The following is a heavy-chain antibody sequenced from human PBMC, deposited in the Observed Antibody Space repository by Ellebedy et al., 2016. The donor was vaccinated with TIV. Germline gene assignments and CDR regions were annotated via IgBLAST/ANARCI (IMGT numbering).Heavy chain of an antibody. CDR2: IYYSGST. D-gene: IGHD6-13*01. CDR1: GGSISSYH. V-gene: IGHV4-59*01. Sequence: MPGGSLRLSCSISGGSISSYHWSWIRQPPGKGLEWIGDIYYSGSTKNNPSLRGRVTISVDTSKNQFSLKLSSVTAADTAFYHCARARSSWEYFFDYWGQGALVTVSS. CDR3: ARARSSWEYFFDY. J-gene: IGHJ4*02.